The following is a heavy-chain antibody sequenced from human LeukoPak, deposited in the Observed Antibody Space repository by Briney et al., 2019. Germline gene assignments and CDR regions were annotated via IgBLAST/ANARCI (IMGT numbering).Heavy chain of an antibody. Sequence: GGSLRLSCAASGFTFSSYGMHWDREAPGKGLEWVAFIRYDGSNKYYADSVKGRFTISRDNSKNTLYLQMNSLRAEDTAVYYCAKGDYYGSVYYYYGMDVWGQGTTVTVSS. D-gene: IGHD3-10*01. J-gene: IGHJ6*02. CDR3: AKGDYYGSVYYYYGMDV. V-gene: IGHV3-30*02. CDR2: IRYDGSNK. CDR1: GFTFSSYG.